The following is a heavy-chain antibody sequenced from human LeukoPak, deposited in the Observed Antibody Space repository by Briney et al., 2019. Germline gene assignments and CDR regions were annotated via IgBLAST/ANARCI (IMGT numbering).Heavy chain of an antibody. D-gene: IGHD1-1*01. Sequence: SETLSLTCTVSGGSISSYYWSWIRQPPGKGLEWIGYIYYSGSTNYNPSLKSRVTISVDTSKNQFSLKLSSVTAADTAVYYCARDRYNWNCARGHWFDPWGQGTLVTVSS. CDR2: IYYSGST. CDR1: GGSISSYY. J-gene: IGHJ5*02. CDR3: ARDRYNWNCARGHWFDP. V-gene: IGHV4-59*01.